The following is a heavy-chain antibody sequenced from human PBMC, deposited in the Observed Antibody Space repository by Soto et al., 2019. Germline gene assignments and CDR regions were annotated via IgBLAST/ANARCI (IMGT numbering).Heavy chain of an antibody. CDR3: AKSQEIGTHFFDS. J-gene: IGHJ4*02. D-gene: IGHD6-13*01. CDR1: GFTFSGFD. V-gene: IGHV3-13*01. CDR2: IGTAGDT. Sequence: SLRLSCESSGFTFSGFDMHWVRQPTGKGLEWVSSIGTAGDTYYAVSVKGRFTISRDNAKNSLSLQMNSLRAGDMAVYFCAKSQEIGTHFFDSWGQGTQVTSPQ.